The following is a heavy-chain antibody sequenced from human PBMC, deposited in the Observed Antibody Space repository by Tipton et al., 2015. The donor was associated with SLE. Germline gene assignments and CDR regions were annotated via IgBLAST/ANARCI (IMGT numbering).Heavy chain of an antibody. D-gene: IGHD3-10*01. CDR2: INHSGST. CDR1: GGSFSDYY. V-gene: IGHV4-34*01. J-gene: IGHJ6*03. Sequence: TLSLTCALYGGSFSDYYWSWIRQPPGKGLEWIGEINHSGSTNYNPSLKSRVTISVDTSKNQFSLKLSSVTAADTAVYYCASTPTFTMVRGVIITHYYYYMDVWGKGTTVTVSS. CDR3: ASTPTFTMVRGVIITHYYYYMDV.